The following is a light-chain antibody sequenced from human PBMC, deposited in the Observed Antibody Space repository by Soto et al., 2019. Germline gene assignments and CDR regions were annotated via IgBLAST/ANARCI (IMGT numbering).Light chain of an antibody. CDR2: GAS. CDR1: QSVSSN. Sequence: EIVMTQSPATLSVSPGERAALSCRASQSVSSNLAWVQQNPGQAPRLLIYGASTRATGIPATFRGSGSGTEFTLTISSLQSEDFAVYYCQQYNDRPGTFGQGTKVE. V-gene: IGKV3-15*01. J-gene: IGKJ1*01. CDR3: QQYNDRPGT.